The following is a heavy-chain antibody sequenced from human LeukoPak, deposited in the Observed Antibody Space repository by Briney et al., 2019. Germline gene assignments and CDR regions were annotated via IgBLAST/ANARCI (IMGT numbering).Heavy chain of an antibody. CDR1: GYTFTSYH. CDR2: MNPNSGDR. Sequence: GASVKVSCKASGYTFTSYHINWVRQAPGQGLEWMGWMNPNSGDRGYAQKFQGRVTITRDTSINTAYMELSSLRSEDTAVYFCARTTSLTASGYDYWGQGTLVTVSS. CDR3: ARTTSLTASGYDY. D-gene: IGHD4-17*01. V-gene: IGHV1-8*03. J-gene: IGHJ4*02.